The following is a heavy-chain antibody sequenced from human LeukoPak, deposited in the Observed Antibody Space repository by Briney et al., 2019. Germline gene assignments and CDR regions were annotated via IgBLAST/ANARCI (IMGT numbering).Heavy chain of an antibody. CDR1: GGSISSSSYY. J-gene: IGHJ4*02. D-gene: IGHD1-26*01. V-gene: IGHV4-39*07. CDR2: IYYSGST. Sequence: SETLSLTCTVSGGSISSSSYYWGWIRQPPGKGWEWIGSIYYSGSTYYNPSLKSRVTISVDTSKNQFSLKLSSVTAADTAVYYCARDWDSGGYFDYWGQGTLVTVSS. CDR3: ARDWDSGGYFDY.